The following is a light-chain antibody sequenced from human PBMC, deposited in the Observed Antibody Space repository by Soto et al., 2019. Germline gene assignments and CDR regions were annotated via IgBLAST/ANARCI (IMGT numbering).Light chain of an antibody. V-gene: IGKV1-39*01. J-gene: IGKJ3*01. CDR3: QQSYSTPL. CDR1: QSISSW. CDR2: AAS. Sequence: IQMTQSPSTLSASVGYRVTITCRASQSISSWLAWYQQKPGKAPKLLIYAASSLHSGVPSRFSGSGSGTDFTLTISSLKPEDFATYYCQQSYSTPLFGPGTKVDIK.